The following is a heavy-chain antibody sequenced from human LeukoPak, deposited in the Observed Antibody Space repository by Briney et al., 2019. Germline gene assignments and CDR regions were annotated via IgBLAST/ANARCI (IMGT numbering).Heavy chain of an antibody. D-gene: IGHD1-14*01. CDR1: GGSFSGYY. Sequence: SETLSLTCAVYGGSFSGYYWSWIRQPPGKGLEWIGEINHSGSTNYNPSLKSRVTILVDTSKNQFSLKLSSVTAADTAVYYCASRLLRSGVDYWGQGTLVTVSS. J-gene: IGHJ4*02. V-gene: IGHV4-34*01. CDR3: ASRLLRSGVDY. CDR2: INHSGST.